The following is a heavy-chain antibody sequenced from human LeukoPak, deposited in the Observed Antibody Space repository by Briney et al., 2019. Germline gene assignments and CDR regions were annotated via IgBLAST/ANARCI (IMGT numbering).Heavy chain of an antibody. Sequence: PSETLSLTCTVSGGSISSYYWSWIRQPPGKGLEWIGYIYYSGSTYYNPSLKSRVTISVDTSKNQFSLKLSSVTAADTAVYYCARDGVAAAGYYYYGMDVWGQGTTVTVSS. CDR2: IYYSGST. CDR3: ARDGVAAAGYYYYGMDV. D-gene: IGHD6-13*01. V-gene: IGHV4-59*12. J-gene: IGHJ6*02. CDR1: GGSISSYY.